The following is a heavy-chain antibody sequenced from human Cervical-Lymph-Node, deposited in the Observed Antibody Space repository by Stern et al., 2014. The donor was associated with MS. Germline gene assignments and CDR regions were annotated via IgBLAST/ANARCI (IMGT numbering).Heavy chain of an antibody. Sequence: VQLVQSGAEVKKPGASVKVSCKASGYTFTNYYLHWVRQAPGQGLEWMGIINPRDGSASYAQNFQGRVTMTRDRSTSTVYMEMSSLRSDDTAVYFCAGGHTFDYWGQGTLVTVSS. V-gene: IGHV1-46*01. J-gene: IGHJ4*02. CDR1: GYTFTNYY. CDR3: AGGHTFDY. CDR2: INPRDGSA.